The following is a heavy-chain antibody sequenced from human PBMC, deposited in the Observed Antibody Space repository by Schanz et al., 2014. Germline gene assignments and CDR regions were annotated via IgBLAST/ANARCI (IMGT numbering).Heavy chain of an antibody. CDR2: ISGSGGDT. J-gene: IGHJ3*02. D-gene: IGHD7-27*01. Sequence: EVQLLESGGGLVQPGGSLRLSCAASGFTFSSYAMSWVRQAPGKGLEWVSAISGSGGDTYYADSVKGRFTISRDNSKNTLYLQMNSLRAEDTAVYYCARENLNWEAFDIWGQGTVVTVSS. V-gene: IGHV3-23*01. CDR1: GFTFSSYA. CDR3: ARENLNWEAFDI.